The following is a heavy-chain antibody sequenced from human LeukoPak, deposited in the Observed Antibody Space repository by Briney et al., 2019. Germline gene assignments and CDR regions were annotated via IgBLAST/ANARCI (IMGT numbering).Heavy chain of an antibody. CDR2: ISAYNGNT. CDR3: ARVVTSYYYYYDMDV. J-gene: IGHJ6*02. CDR1: GYTFTSYG. Sequence: ASVKVSCKASGYTFTSYGISWVRQAPGQGLEWMGWISAYNGNTNYAQKLQGRVTMTTDTSTSTAYMELRSLRSDDTAVYYCARVVTSYYYYYDMDVWGQGTTVTASS. D-gene: IGHD2-21*02. V-gene: IGHV1-18*01.